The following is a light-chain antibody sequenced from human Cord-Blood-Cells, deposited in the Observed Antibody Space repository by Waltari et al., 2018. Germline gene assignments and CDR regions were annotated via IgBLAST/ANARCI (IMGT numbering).Light chain of an antibody. CDR3: QSYDSSLREV. CDR2: GNS. CDR1: RSNSGVGYI. V-gene: IGLV1-40*01. Sequence: SVLTQPPSTSGGLGPRFTITCTGSRSNSGVGYIVHWYQQLPGTAPKLLLYGNSNRPSGVPDRFSGSKSGTSASLAITGLQAEDEADYYCQSYDSSLREVFGGGTKLTVL. J-gene: IGLJ2*01.